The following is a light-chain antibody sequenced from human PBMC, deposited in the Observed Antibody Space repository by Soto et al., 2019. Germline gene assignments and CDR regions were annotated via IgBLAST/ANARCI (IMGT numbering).Light chain of an antibody. Sequence: DIQMTQSPSTLSASVGDRVTITCRASQYISSWLAWYQQKPGKAPKLLIYKASSLESGVQSRFSGSGSGTEFTLTISSLQPDDLATYYCQQYNSQRTFGQGTKVEIK. J-gene: IGKJ1*01. CDR2: KAS. CDR3: QQYNSQRT. V-gene: IGKV1-5*03. CDR1: QYISSW.